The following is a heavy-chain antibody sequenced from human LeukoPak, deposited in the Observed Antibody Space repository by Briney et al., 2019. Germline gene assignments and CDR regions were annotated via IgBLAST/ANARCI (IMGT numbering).Heavy chain of an antibody. CDR2: INPNSGGT. D-gene: IGHD3-10*01. V-gene: IGHV1-2*02. CDR1: GYTFTGYY. J-gene: IGHJ4*02. Sequence: VASVKVSCKASGYTFTGYYMHWVRQAPGQGLEWMGWINPNSGGTNYAQKFQGRVTMTRDTSISTAYMELSRLRSDDTAVYYCARGPGLDVPARGLGYFDYWGQGTLVTVST. CDR3: ARGPGLDVPARGLGYFDY.